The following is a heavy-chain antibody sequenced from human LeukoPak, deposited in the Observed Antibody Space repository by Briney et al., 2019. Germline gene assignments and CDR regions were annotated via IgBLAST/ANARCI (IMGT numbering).Heavy chain of an antibody. Sequence: SETLSLTCTVSGGSISSYYWSWIRQPPGRGLEWIGYIYYSGSTNYNPSHKSRLTISVDTSKNQFSLRLSSVTAADTAVYYCASLMVATDYFDYWGQGTLVTVSS. CDR2: IYYSGST. D-gene: IGHD5-12*01. J-gene: IGHJ4*02. V-gene: IGHV4-59*01. CDR3: ASLMVATDYFDY. CDR1: GGSISSYY.